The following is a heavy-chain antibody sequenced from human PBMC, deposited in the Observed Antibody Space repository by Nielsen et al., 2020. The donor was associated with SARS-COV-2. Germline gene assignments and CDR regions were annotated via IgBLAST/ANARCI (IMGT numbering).Heavy chain of an antibody. J-gene: IGHJ6*02. V-gene: IGHV3-23*03. Sequence: GESLKISCAASGFTFSSYAMSWVRQAPGKGLEWVSVIYSGGSSTYYADSVKGRFTISRDNSKNTLYLQMNSLRAEDTAVYYCARGAYYDPSYTMDVWGQGTTVTVSS. D-gene: IGHD3-3*01. CDR1: GFTFSSYA. CDR3: ARGAYYDPSYTMDV. CDR2: IYSGGSST.